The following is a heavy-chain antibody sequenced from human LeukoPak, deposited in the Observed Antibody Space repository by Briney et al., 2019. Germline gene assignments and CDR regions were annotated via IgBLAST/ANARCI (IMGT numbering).Heavy chain of an antibody. J-gene: IGHJ5*02. CDR3: ARSEVVAATHRFDP. CDR1: GYSIRSGFY. D-gene: IGHD2-15*01. CDR2: IYHSGIT. Sequence: SETLSLTCTVSGYSIRSGFYWGWIRPPPGKGLEWIGNIYHSGITYYTPSLKSRVTISVDTSKNQFYLKLSSVTAADTAVYYCARSEVVAATHRFDPWGQGTLVTVSS. V-gene: IGHV4-38-2*02.